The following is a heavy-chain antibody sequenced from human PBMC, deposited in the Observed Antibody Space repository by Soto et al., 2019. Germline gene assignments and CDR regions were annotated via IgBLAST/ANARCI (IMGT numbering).Heavy chain of an antibody. CDR3: SRGILV. Sequence: QGQLQESGPGLVKPSQTLSLTCTVAGGYINSGGYCWGWIRQHPGKGLEWIGCISYVGSTPYNAPLKRRVTISVDTSKNQFSLKLSTVTAADTAVYYCSRGILVWGQGTLITVS. CDR2: ISYVGST. D-gene: IGHD5-18*01. CDR1: GGYINSGGYC. J-gene: IGHJ4*02. V-gene: IGHV4-31*03.